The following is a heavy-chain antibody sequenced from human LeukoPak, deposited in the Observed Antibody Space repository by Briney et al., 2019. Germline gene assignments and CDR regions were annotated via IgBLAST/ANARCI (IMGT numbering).Heavy chain of an antibody. CDR1: GFTFNSYG. Sequence: PGRSLRLSCAASGFTFNSYGMHWVRQAPGKGLEWVAVISYAGSNKYYADSVKGRFTISRDNSKNTLYLEMNSLRAEDTAVYYCATDSPRSAAYGDLDYWGQGTLVTVSS. V-gene: IGHV3-30*03. D-gene: IGHD4-17*01. CDR2: ISYAGSNK. J-gene: IGHJ4*02. CDR3: ATDSPRSAAYGDLDY.